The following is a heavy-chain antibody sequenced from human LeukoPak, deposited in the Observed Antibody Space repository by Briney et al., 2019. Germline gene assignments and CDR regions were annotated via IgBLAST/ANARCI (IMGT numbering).Heavy chain of an antibody. D-gene: IGHD3-22*01. CDR1: GFTFSGYN. CDR3: AKDLYSYDGSAYYFPS. J-gene: IGHJ5*02. V-gene: IGHV3-30*02. Sequence: GGSLRLSCAASGFTFSGYNIHWARQAPGKGLEWVAFIQYDGTNKYYADSLKGRFTISRDNSKNTLYLQMNSLRAEDTAVYYCAKDLYSYDGSAYYFPSLGQGTLVTVSS. CDR2: IQYDGTNK.